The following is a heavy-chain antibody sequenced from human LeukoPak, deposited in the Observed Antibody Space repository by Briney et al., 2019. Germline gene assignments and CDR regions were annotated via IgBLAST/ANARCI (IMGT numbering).Heavy chain of an antibody. V-gene: IGHV3-7*01. J-gene: IGHJ5*02. CDR3: ARDRPAMVRGVMMRWFDP. D-gene: IGHD3-10*01. Sequence: GGSLRLSCAASGFTFSSYWMSWVRQAPGKGLEWVANIKQDGSEEYYVDSVKGRFTISRDNAKNTLYLQMNSLRAEDTAVYYCARDRPAMVRGVMMRWFDPWGQGTLVTVSS. CDR2: IKQDGSEE. CDR1: GFTFSSYW.